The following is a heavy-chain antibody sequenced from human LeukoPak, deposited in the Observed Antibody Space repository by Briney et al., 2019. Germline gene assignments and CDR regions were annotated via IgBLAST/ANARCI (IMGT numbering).Heavy chain of an antibody. J-gene: IGHJ4*02. CDR2: IIPIFGPA. CDR3: ASRLVPSYYAENGGNFDY. D-gene: IGHD2/OR15-2a*01. V-gene: IGHV1-69*05. Sequence: SVKVSCKASGGTFSSYAISWVRQAPGQGLEWMGGIIPIFGPANYARKFQGRVTITTDESTSTAYMELSSLRSEDTAVYYCASRLVPSYYAENGGNFDYWGQGTLVTVSS. CDR1: GGTFSSYA.